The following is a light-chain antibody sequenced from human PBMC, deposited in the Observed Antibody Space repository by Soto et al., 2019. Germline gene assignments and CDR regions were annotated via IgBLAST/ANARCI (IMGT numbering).Light chain of an antibody. CDR1: SSDVGGYNY. CDR3: SSYTSSSSVV. V-gene: IGLV2-14*01. CDR2: EVS. J-gene: IGLJ2*01. Sequence: QSALTQPASVSGSPGQSITISCTGTSSDVGGYNYGSWYQQHPGKAHKLMIYEVSNRPSGVSNRFSGSKSGNTASLTISGLQAEDEAYYYCSSYTSSSSVVFGGGTKLTVL.